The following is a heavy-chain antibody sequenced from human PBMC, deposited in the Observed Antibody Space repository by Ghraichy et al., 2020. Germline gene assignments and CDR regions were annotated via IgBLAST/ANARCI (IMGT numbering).Heavy chain of an antibody. CDR2: IYSGGST. D-gene: IGHD2-2*02. J-gene: IGHJ6*02. Sequence: GSLRLSCAASGFTVSSNYMSWVRQAPGKGLEWVSVIYSGGSTYYADSVKGRFTISRDNSKNTLYLQMNSLRAEDTAVYYCAREMGCSSTSCYRTYGMDVWGQGTTVTVSS. CDR3: AREMGCSSTSCYRTYGMDV. CDR1: GFTVSSNY. V-gene: IGHV3-53*01.